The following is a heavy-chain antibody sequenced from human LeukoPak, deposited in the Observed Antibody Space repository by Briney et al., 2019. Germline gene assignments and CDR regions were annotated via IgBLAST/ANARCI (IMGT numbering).Heavy chain of an antibody. V-gene: IGHV3-30*02. J-gene: IGHJ3*02. CDR1: GFTFSSYG. CDR3: AKDHREGSGSYLRLLDAFDI. CDR2: IRYDGSNK. Sequence: GGSLRLSCAASGFTFSSYGMHWVRQAPGKGLEWVAFIRYDGSNKYYADSVKGRFTISRDNSKNTLYLQMNSLRAEDTAVYYCAKDHREGSGSYLRLLDAFDIWGQGTMVTVSS. D-gene: IGHD3-10*01.